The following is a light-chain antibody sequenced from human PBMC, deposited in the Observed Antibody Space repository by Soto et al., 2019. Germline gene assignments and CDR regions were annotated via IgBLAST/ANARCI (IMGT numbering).Light chain of an antibody. V-gene: IGKV1-5*03. CDR3: QQYNTYPIT. J-gene: IGKJ5*01. Sequence: DIQMTQSPSTLSASLGDTVTITCRASQSISNWLAWYQQKPGKAPKLLTYKPSSLESGVPSRFSGSGFGTEFSLTISGLQPDDFANYYCQQYNTYPITFGQGTRLEIK. CDR2: KPS. CDR1: QSISNW.